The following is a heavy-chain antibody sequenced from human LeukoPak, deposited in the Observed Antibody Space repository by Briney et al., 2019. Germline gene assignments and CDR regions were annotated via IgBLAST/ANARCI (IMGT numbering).Heavy chain of an antibody. D-gene: IGHD1-26*01. V-gene: IGHV1-46*01. CDR3: ARDNSVGETAWWFDP. Sequence: ASVKVSCKASGYTFTNYYMHWVRQAPGQGLEWMGIINPSDGKTSYAQKFQGRVTMTRDMFTSTDYMELTSLTSDDTAVYYCARDNSVGETAWWFDPWGQGTLVTVSS. CDR1: GYTFTNYY. J-gene: IGHJ5*02. CDR2: INPSDGKT.